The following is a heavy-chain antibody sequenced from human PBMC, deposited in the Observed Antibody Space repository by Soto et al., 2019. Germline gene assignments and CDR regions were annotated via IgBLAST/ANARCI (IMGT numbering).Heavy chain of an antibody. D-gene: IGHD4-17*01. CDR2: IYYSGST. CDR3: ARRYGASADY. V-gene: IGHV4-59*01. CDR1: GGSISSYY. J-gene: IGHJ4*02. Sequence: QVQLQESGPGLVKPSETLSLTCTVSGGSISSYYWSWIRQPPGKGLEWIGYIYYSGSTNYNPSLQSRVTISVDTSKNPYSLKLSSVTAADTAVYYWARRYGASADYWGQGTLVTVSS.